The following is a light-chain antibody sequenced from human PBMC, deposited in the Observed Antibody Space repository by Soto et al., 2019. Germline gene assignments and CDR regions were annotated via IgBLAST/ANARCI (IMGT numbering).Light chain of an antibody. J-gene: IGKJ5*01. CDR1: QDISIF. CDR2: AAS. Sequence: LQLIQSPSSLSASVGARVTFGCLASQDISIFLNWYHQKPGKAPQLVIYAASRLQRGVPPRFSGSGVGTEFTLTISSLQPEDFATYFCQQSYSTPVAFGQGTRLEIK. V-gene: IGKV1-39*01. CDR3: QQSYSTPVA.